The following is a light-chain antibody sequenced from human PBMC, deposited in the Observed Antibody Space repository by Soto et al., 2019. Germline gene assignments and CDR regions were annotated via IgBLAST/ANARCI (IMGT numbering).Light chain of an antibody. CDR3: AAWDDSLNEEV. V-gene: IGLV1-44*01. Sequence: QSVLTQPPSASGTPGQRVSISCSGTSSNIGSKTVNWYQQLPGTAPKLVIYSNSQRPSGVPDRFSGSKSGTSASLAISGLQSEDEADYYCAAWDDSLNEEVFGGGTKLTV. J-gene: IGLJ2*01. CDR1: SSNIGSKT. CDR2: SNS.